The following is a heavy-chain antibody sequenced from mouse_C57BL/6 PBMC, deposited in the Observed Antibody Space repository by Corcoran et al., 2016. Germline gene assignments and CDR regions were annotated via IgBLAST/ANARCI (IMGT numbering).Heavy chain of an antibody. CDR1: GYTFTDYY. V-gene: IGHV1-19*01. Sequence: EVQLQQSGPVLVKPGASVKMSCKASGYTFTDYYMNWVKQSHGKSLEWIGVINPYNGGTSYNQKFKGKATLTVDKSSSTAYMELNSLTSEDSAVYYCARGGSNYVGDFDYWGQGTTLTVSS. CDR3: ARGGSNYVGDFDY. D-gene: IGHD2-5*01. CDR2: INPYNGGT. J-gene: IGHJ2*01.